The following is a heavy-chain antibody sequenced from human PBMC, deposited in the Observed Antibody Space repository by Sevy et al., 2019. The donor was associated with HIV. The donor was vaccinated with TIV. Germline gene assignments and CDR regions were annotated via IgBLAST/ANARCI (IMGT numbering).Heavy chain of an antibody. V-gene: IGHV4-59*08. CDR1: GDSINSDH. J-gene: IGHJ3*02. CDR3: ARRNDFDI. CDR2: VDYTGGT. Sequence: SETLSLTCTVSGDSINSDHWNWIRQPPGKGLEWIGYVDYTGGTNYNPSLKNRVTISVDRTKNQFSLKLTSVTAADTAVYYCARRNDFDIWSQGTMVTVSS.